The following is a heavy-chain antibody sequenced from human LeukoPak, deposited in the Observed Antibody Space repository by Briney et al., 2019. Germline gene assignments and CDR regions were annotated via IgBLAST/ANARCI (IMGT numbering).Heavy chain of an antibody. Sequence: ASVKVSCKASRDTFTSYGINWVRQAPGQGLEWMGRIIPHLGTTDYVQKFQDRVTITADKSTTTAYMEVSSLTSADTAVYYCARTTVTTDGMHLWGQGTTVSV. CDR2: IIPHLGTT. D-gene: IGHD4-17*01. CDR3: ARTTVTTDGMHL. J-gene: IGHJ6*02. CDR1: RDTFTSYG. V-gene: IGHV1-69*04.